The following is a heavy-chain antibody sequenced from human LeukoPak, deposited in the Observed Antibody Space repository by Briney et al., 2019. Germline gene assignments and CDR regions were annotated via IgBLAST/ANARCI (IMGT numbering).Heavy chain of an antibody. J-gene: IGHJ6*02. CDR2: IYYSGST. Sequence: SESLSLTCTVSGGSISSYYWSCIRQPPRKRLEWIGHIYYSGSTNYNPSLKSRVTISVDTSKNQFSLKLSSVTAADTAVYYCARALGYCSSTSCYGMDVWGQGTTVTVSS. CDR3: ARALGYCSSTSCYGMDV. V-gene: IGHV4-59*01. D-gene: IGHD2-2*01. CDR1: GGSISSYY.